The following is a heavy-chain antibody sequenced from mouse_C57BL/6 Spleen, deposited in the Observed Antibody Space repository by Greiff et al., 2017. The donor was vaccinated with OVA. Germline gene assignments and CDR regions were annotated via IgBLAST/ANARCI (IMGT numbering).Heavy chain of an antibody. V-gene: IGHV1-42*01. J-gene: IGHJ4*01. CDR3: ARSLYDYDVPYAMDY. CDR1: GYSFTGYY. Sequence: EVQLVESGPELVKPGASVKISCKASGYSFTGYYMNWVKQSPEKSLEWIGEINPSTGGTTYNQKFKAKATLTVDKSSSTAYMQLKSLTSEDSAVYYCARSLYDYDVPYAMDYWGQGTSVTVSS. D-gene: IGHD2-4*01. CDR2: INPSTGGT.